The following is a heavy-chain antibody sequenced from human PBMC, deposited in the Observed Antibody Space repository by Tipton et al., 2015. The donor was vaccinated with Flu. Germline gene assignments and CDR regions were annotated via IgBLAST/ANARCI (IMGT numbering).Heavy chain of an antibody. D-gene: IGHD2/OR15-2a*01. CDR1: GGSISRSMYY. CDR3: ARGGYSPNFSGMDV. J-gene: IGHJ6*02. V-gene: IGHV4-39*07. Sequence: LRLSCTVSGGSISRSMYYWGWIRQPPGKGLEWIGSNYYSGRTYYNPSLKSRGALSVDTSKNQFSLNLTSVTAADTAVYYCARGGYSPNFSGMDVCGQGTTVSVSS. CDR2: NYYSGRT.